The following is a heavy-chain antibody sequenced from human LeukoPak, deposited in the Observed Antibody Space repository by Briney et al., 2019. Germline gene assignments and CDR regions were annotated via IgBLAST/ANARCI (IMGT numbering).Heavy chain of an antibody. V-gene: IGHV1-69*13. J-gene: IGHJ4*02. D-gene: IGHD6-13*01. CDR3: ARFGQQLALDY. CDR2: IIPIFGTA. Sequence: ASVKVSCKASGGTFSSYAISWVRQAPGQGLEWMGGIIPIFGTANYAQKFQGRVTTTADESTSTAYMELSSLRSEDTAVYYCARFGQQLALDYWGQGTLVTVSS. CDR1: GGTFSSYA.